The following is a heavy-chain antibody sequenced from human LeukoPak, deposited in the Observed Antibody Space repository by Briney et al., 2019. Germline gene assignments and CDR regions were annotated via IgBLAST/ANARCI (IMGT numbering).Heavy chain of an antibody. J-gene: IGHJ4*02. CDR2: INHIGST. CDR3: ARGWGPAYCGGDCHRHFDY. V-gene: IGHV4-34*01. D-gene: IGHD2-21*02. CDR1: GGSFSGYY. Sequence: SETLSLTCAGYGGSFSGYYWSWIRQPPGKGLEWVGEINHIGSTNYNPSLKSRVTISVDTSKNQFSLKLSSVTAADTAVYYCARGWGPAYCGGDCHRHFDYWGQGALVTVSS.